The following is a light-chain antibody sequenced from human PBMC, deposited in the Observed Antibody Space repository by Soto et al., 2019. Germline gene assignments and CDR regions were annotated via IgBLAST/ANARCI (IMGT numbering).Light chain of an antibody. CDR2: GGS. CDR3: QQYDNSPVYS. CDR1: QTVRSGY. Sequence: VLTQSPGTLYLSPGERASLSCRTSQTVRSGYFAWYQQKPGQAPRLLIYGGSNRATGIPDRFSGSGSATDFTLTISRLEPEDSAVYYCQQYDNSPVYSFGQGTKLEIK. J-gene: IGKJ2*01. V-gene: IGKV3-20*01.